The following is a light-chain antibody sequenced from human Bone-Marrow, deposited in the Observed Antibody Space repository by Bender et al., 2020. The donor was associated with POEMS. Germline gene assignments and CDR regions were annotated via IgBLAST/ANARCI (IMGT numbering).Light chain of an antibody. V-gene: IGLV3-25*03. Sequence: SYDLTQPPSVSVSPGQTAKISCSADELSGQDVSWFQQKPGQAPKLMIFKDSERPSGIPERFSGSRSGTTVTLIISAVGTEDEADYYCQSEDTNSHVIFGAGTKLTVL. CDR1: ELSGQD. CDR2: KDS. CDR3: QSEDTNSHVI. J-gene: IGLJ2*01.